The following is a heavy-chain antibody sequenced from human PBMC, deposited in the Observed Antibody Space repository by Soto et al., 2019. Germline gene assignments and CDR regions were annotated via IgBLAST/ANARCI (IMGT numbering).Heavy chain of an antibody. J-gene: IGHJ6*02. CDR2: ISYDGSNK. CDR1: GFIFSSFA. D-gene: IGHD3-16*01. CDR3: ARGCILGQFYYYGMDV. V-gene: IGHV3-30-3*01. Sequence: QAQLVESGGGVVQPGGSLRLSCAASGFIFSSFAMHWVRQAPGKGLEWVAVISYDGSNKYYTDSVKGRFTVSRDNSKNTLYLQMDSLRPEDTAVYYRARGCILGQFYYYGMDVWGLGATVTVS.